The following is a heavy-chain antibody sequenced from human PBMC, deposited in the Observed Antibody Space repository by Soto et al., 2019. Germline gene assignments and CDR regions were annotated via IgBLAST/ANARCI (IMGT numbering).Heavy chain of an antibody. CDR2: IVGGSGNT. Sequence: SVKVSCKASGFTFSTSAVQWVRQARGQRPEWMGWIVGGSGNTNYAQNSQERVIITRDMSTSTVYMELSSLRSDDTAVYFCAARRSGLYAMDVWGQGTTVTSP. D-gene: IGHD1-26*01. V-gene: IGHV1-58*01. CDR3: AARRSGLYAMDV. J-gene: IGHJ6*02. CDR1: GFTFSTSA.